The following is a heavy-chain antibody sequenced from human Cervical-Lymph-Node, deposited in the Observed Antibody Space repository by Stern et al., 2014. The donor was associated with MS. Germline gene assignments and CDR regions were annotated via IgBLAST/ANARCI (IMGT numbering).Heavy chain of an antibody. CDR2: VRSKVHNFAT. Sequence: EMQLVESGGGLVQPGGSLKLSCEASGFTISGSAIHWVRQAPGKGLQWVGRVRSKVHNFATAYAASVKGRFTVSRDESKNTAYLHMNSLQPEDTAVYYCKVSHLAVAGTNYWGHGTLVTVSS. CDR1: GFTISGSA. CDR3: KVSHLAVAGTNY. V-gene: IGHV3-73*01. D-gene: IGHD6-19*01. J-gene: IGHJ4*01.